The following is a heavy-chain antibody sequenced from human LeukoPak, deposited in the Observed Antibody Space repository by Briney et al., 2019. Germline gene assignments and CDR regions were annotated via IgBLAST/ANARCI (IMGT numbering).Heavy chain of an antibody. CDR2: ISAYNGNT. J-gene: IGHJ5*02. D-gene: IGHD3-10*01. V-gene: IGHV1-18*01. Sequence: GASVKVSCETSGYTFTSYGISWVRQAPGQGLEWMGWISAYNGNTNYAQKFQGRVTITTDTSRSRAYMELRSLRSDDAAVYYCARAGTAYGSGRWFDPWGQGTLVTVSS. CDR3: ARAGTAYGSGRWFDP. CDR1: GYTFTSYG.